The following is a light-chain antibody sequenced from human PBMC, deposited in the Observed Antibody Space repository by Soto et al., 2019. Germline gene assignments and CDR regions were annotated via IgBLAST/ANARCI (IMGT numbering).Light chain of an antibody. Sequence: AIQMTQSPSSLSASVGDRVTITCRASQDIRNDLGWHQQKPGKAPKVLIYDTYTLQSGVPSRFSGSRSGTDFTLTISSLQPEDIATYYCLQDNMYPLTFGGGTKVDIK. V-gene: IGKV1-6*01. CDR2: DTY. CDR3: LQDNMYPLT. J-gene: IGKJ4*01. CDR1: QDIRND.